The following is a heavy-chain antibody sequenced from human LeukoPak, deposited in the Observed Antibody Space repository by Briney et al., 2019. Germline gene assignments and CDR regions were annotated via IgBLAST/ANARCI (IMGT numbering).Heavy chain of an antibody. Sequence: KPSETLSLTCTVSGGSISSGSYYWNWIRQPAGKGLEWIGRIQTSGSTNYNPSLKSRVTISVDTSKNQFSLKLSSVTAADTAVYYCARVDTAMVTAYYFDYWGQGTLVTVSS. CDR1: GGSISSGSYY. V-gene: IGHV4-61*02. CDR2: IQTSGST. J-gene: IGHJ4*02. D-gene: IGHD5-18*01. CDR3: ARVDTAMVTAYYFDY.